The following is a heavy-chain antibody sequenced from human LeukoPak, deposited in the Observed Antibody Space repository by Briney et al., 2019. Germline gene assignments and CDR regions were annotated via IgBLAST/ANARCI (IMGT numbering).Heavy chain of an antibody. D-gene: IGHD4-17*01. CDR3: ARDVDGDYGDAFDI. CDR1: GFTLSSYS. CDR2: ISSSSSTI. J-gene: IGHJ3*02. Sequence: QSGGSLRLSCAASGFTLSSYSMNWVRQAPGKGLEWVSYISSSSSTIYYADSVKGRFTISRENSKNTLYLQMNSLRAEDTAVYYCARDVDGDYGDAFDIWGQGTMVTVSS. V-gene: IGHV3-48*01.